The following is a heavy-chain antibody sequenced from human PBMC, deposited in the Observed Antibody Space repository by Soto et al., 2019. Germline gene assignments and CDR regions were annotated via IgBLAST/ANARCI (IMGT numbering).Heavy chain of an antibody. CDR1: GFTFSNYW. CDR3: ARGGLQHALDV. V-gene: IGHV3-74*03. J-gene: IGHJ6*02. D-gene: IGHD6-13*01. CDR2: VNNDGTDT. Sequence: EVQLVESGGGLVQPGGSLRLSCAASGFTFSNYWMYWVRQAPGKGLVWVSRVNNDGTDTTHADSVKGRFTISRDNAENSLYLQMNSLRTEDTAVYYCARGGLQHALDVWRQGSTVNPSS.